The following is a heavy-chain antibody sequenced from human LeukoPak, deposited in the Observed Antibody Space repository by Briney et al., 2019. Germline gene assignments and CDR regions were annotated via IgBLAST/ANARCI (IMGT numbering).Heavy chain of an antibody. V-gene: IGHV1-2*02. D-gene: IGHD3-10*01. Sequence: ASVTVSCTPSGYTFIVYYMHWVRQAPGQGLEWMGWINPNSGGTSYAQKFQGRVTMTRDTSISTSNMELSRLTSDDTAVYYCARGHTIRASDYWGQGTLVTVSS. CDR2: INPNSGGT. CDR1: GYTFIVYY. J-gene: IGHJ4*02. CDR3: ARGHTIRASDY.